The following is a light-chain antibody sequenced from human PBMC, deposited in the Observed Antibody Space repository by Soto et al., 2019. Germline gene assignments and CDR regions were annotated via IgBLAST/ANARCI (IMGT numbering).Light chain of an antibody. V-gene: IGLV3-21*04. Sequence: SYELTQSPSVSVAPEKTATITCGGNNIGNKRVHWYRQKPGQAPVLLISYDSDRASGIPERFSGYNSGNTATLTISRVEAGDEADYYCQVWDIMTDNYVFGSGTKLTVL. CDR1: NIGNKR. J-gene: IGLJ1*01. CDR3: QVWDIMTDNYV. CDR2: YDS.